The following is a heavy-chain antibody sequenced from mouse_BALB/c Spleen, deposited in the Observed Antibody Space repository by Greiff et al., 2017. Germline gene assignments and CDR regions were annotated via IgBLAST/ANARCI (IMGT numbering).Heavy chain of an antibody. CDR3: ARNDGTSEAMDY. CDR2: ISSGSSTI. J-gene: IGHJ4*01. CDR1: GFTFSSFG. V-gene: IGHV5-17*02. Sequence: EVKLVESGGGLVQPGGSRKLSCAASGFTFSSFGMHWVRQAPEKGLEWVAYISSGSSTIYYADTVKGRFTISRYNPKNTLFLQMTSLRSEDTAMLYFARNDGTSEAMDYWGQGTSANVSS. D-gene: IGHD2-3*01.